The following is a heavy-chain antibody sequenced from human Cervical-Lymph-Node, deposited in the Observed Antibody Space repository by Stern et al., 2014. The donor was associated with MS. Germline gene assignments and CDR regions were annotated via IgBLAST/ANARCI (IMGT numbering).Heavy chain of an antibody. Sequence: QVQLVQSGAQVKKPGASVKVSCKGSGYTFIRYYIQWVRQAPGQGLEWMGIVNANGGSARYAQKFQGRFTMASDTSTSTVSMELSSLRSEDTAVYYCATLYDSSGNYGMEVWGQGTTVIVSS. V-gene: IGHV1-46*01. CDR3: ATLYDSSGNYGMEV. CDR2: VNANGGSA. D-gene: IGHD5/OR15-5a*01. CDR1: GYTFIRYY. J-gene: IGHJ6*02.